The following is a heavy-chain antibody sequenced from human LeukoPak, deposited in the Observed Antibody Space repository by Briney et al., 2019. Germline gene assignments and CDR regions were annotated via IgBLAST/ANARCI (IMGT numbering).Heavy chain of an antibody. CDR3: AREGDSGSYFDY. CDR1: GYTFTSYA. D-gene: IGHD1-26*01. J-gene: IGHJ4*02. Sequence: ASVKVSCKASGYTFTSYAMHWVRQAPGQRLEWMGWINAGNGNTKYSQEFQGRVTITRDTSASTAYMELSSLRSEDMAVYYCAREGDSGSYFDYWGQGTLVTVSS. V-gene: IGHV1-3*03. CDR2: INAGNGNT.